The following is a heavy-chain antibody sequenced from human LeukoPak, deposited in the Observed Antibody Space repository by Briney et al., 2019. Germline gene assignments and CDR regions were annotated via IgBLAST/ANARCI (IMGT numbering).Heavy chain of an antibody. J-gene: IGHJ6*02. CDR1: GGSISSYY. Sequence: PSETLSLTCTVSGGSISSYYWSWIRQPAGKGLEWIGRIYTSGSTNYNPSLKGRVTMSVDTSKNQFSLKLSSVTAADTAVYYCARDGEMAAMGNYYYYGMDVWGQGTTVTVSS. CDR2: IYTSGST. D-gene: IGHD5-18*01. V-gene: IGHV4-4*07. CDR3: ARDGEMAAMGNYYYYGMDV.